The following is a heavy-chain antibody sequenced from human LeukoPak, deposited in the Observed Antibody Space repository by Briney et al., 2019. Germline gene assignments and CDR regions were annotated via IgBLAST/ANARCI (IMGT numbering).Heavy chain of an antibody. CDR1: GFTFSNAW. CDR3: TTSYCGGDCHYYEGY. CDR2: IKSKTDGGTT. V-gene: IGHV3-15*01. D-gene: IGHD2-21*02. J-gene: IGHJ4*02. Sequence: GGSLRLSCAASGFTFSNAWMSWVRQAPGKGLEWVGRIKSKTDGGTTDYAAPVKGRFTISRDDSKSTLFLQMDSLKTEDTAVYYCTTSYCGGDCHYYEGYWGQGTLVTVSS.